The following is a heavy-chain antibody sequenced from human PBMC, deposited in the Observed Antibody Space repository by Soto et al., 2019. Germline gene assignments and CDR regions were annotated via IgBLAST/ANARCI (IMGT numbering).Heavy chain of an antibody. D-gene: IGHD3-16*02. CDR3: AKDGSYYDYVCGTYRYFFDY. V-gene: IGHV1-24*01. J-gene: IGHJ4*01. CDR1: GYTLSELS. Sequence: ASAKVSCKVYGYTLSELSMHWVRQSPGKGLEWMGGFEPEDGETIYAQNFQGRVTMTEDTATDTAYMELSSLSSEDTAVYYCAKDGSYYDYVCGTYRYFFDYWG. CDR2: FEPEDGET.